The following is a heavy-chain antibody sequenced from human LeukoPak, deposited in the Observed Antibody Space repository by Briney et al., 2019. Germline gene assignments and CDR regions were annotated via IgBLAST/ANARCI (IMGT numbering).Heavy chain of an antibody. V-gene: IGHV5-51*01. Sequence: GESLKISWKGSGYSFTSYWIGWVRQMPGKGLEWMGIIYPGDSDTRYSPSFQGQVTISADKSISTAYLQWSSLKASDTAMYYCARRGAYCGGDCPNYFDYWGQGTLVTVSS. D-gene: IGHD2-21*02. CDR2: IYPGDSDT. J-gene: IGHJ4*02. CDR3: ARRGAYCGGDCPNYFDY. CDR1: GYSFTSYW.